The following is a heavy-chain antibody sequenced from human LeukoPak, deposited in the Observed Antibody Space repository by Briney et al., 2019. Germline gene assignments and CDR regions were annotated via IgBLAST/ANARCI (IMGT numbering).Heavy chain of an antibody. Sequence: GGSLRLSCAASGFFFSNYGMNWVRQAPGKGLEWVSTVTGSGGYTTYADSVKGRFTISRDNSKNTLYLQMNGLRAEDTAIYYCAKKGSGYWYFDLWGRGTLVTVSS. J-gene: IGHJ2*01. D-gene: IGHD3-10*01. CDR2: VTGSGGYT. V-gene: IGHV3-23*01. CDR3: AKKGSGYWYFDL. CDR1: GFFFSNYG.